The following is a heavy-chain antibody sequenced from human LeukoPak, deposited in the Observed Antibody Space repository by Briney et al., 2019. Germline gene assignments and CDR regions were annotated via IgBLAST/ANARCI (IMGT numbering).Heavy chain of an antibody. CDR1: QFTFPSYG. D-gene: IGHD6-19*01. J-gene: IGHJ4*02. V-gene: IGHV3-30*02. CDR2: IRYDGSNK. CDR3: AKEKGPYSRGWGVTDY. Sequence: PGGSLRLSCAASQFTFPSYGKHWVRQAPGKGLEWVAFIRYDGSNKYYADSVKGRFTISRYNSKNTLYLQMYSLRAEDTAVYYCAKEKGPYSRGWGVTDYCSEGTLVTVSS.